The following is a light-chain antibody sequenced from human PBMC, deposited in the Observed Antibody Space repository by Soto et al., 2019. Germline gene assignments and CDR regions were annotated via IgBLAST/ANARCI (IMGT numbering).Light chain of an antibody. J-gene: IGLJ1*01. CDR1: SSDVGSYNL. CDR3: CSYAGVNTFYV. V-gene: IGLV2-23*02. Sequence: QSALTQPASVSGSPGQSITISCTGTSSDVGSYNLVSWYQQHPGKAPKLMIYGVSKRPSGVSDRFSGSKSGDTASLTISGLQAEDEADYYCCSYAGVNTFYVFGTGTKLTVL. CDR2: GVS.